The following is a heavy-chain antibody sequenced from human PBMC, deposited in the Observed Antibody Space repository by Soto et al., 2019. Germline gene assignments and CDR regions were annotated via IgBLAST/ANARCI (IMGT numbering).Heavy chain of an antibody. D-gene: IGHD5-12*01. J-gene: IGHJ4*02. V-gene: IGHV1-69*01. Sequence: QVQLLQSGAEVKKPGSSVKVSCKTSGGTFYSYAVHWVRQAPGQGLEWMGGIIPSLGTADYPQKFQGRLTITADDSTGTAFLEMRRLQSDDTAVYYCASLDGYTEDDWGQGSLVAVSS. CDR2: IIPSLGTA. CDR3: ASLDGYTEDD. CDR1: GGTFYSYA.